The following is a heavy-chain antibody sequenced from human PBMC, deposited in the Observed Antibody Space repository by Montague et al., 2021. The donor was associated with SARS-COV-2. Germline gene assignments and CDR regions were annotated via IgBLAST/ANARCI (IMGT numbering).Heavy chain of an antibody. V-gene: IGHV4-59*01. D-gene: IGHD3-22*01. J-gene: IGHJ4*02. CDR3: ARGRDGYYHRSVRSDY. CDR2: IYYSGST. CDR1: GGSISSYY. Sequence: SETLSLTCTVSGGSISSYYWSWIRQPPGKGLEWIGYIYYSGSTNYNPSLKSRVTISVDTSKNQFSLKLTSVTAADTAVYYCARGRDGYYHRSVRSDYWGQGTLVTVSS.